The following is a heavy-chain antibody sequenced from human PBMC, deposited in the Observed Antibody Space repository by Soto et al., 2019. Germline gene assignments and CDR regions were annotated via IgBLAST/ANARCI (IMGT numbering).Heavy chain of an antibody. CDR3: ARDGRTKKSSSWYPFFDY. CDR1: GFTFDDYS. D-gene: IGHD6-13*01. Sequence: GGSLRLSCAASGFTFDDYSMHWVRQAPGKGLEWVAVVRCDDSDTYYADSVKGRFTISRDNSKNTLYLQMNSLRAEDTAVYYCARDGRTKKSSSWYPFFDYWGQGTLVTVSS. CDR2: VRCDDSDT. J-gene: IGHJ4*02. V-gene: IGHV3-33*08.